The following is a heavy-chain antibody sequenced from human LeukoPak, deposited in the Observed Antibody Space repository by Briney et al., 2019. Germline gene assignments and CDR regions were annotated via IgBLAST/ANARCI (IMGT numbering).Heavy chain of an antibody. CDR1: GFTFSSYA. V-gene: IGHV3-15*01. Sequence: GGSLRLSCAASGFTFSSYAMSWVRQAPGKGLEWVGHIRSKADGGTPDYIAPVKGRFTISRDDSKDTLYLQMNSLNTENTAMYYCTTRSPARYCSDGACYSSADYWGQGTLVTVSS. J-gene: IGHJ4*02. CDR3: TTRSPARYCSDGACYSSADY. D-gene: IGHD2-15*01. CDR2: IRSKADGGTP.